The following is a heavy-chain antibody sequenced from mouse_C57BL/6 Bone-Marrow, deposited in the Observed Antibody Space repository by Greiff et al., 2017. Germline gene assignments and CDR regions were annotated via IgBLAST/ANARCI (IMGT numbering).Heavy chain of an antibody. V-gene: IGHV7-3*01. Sequence: EVKVVESGGGLVQPGGSLSLSCAASGFTFTDYYMSWVRQPPGKALEWLGFIRNKATGYTTEYSASVKGRFTISRDNSQSILYLQMNALRAEDSATYYCARSQVVYFDYWGQGTTLTVSS. CDR3: ARSQVVYFDY. CDR2: IRNKATGYTT. J-gene: IGHJ2*01. CDR1: GFTFTDYY. D-gene: IGHD1-1*01.